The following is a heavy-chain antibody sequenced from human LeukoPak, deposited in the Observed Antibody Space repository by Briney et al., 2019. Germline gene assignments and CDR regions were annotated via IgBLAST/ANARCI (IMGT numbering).Heavy chain of an antibody. D-gene: IGHD3-22*01. CDR1: GGFMNDYY. V-gene: IGHV4-59*01. Sequence: PSKTLSLTCSVSGGFMNDYYCTWIRQPPGKGLEWIGNVYYSGSTDSNPSLKSRLTMSVDTSKNQFSMKLSSVTAADTAVYYCAKGGTPITMIVVESNWFDPWGQGTRVTVSS. CDR2: VYYSGST. J-gene: IGHJ5*02. CDR3: AKGGTPITMIVVESNWFDP.